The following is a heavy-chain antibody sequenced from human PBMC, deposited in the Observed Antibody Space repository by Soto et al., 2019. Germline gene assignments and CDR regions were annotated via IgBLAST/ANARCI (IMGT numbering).Heavy chain of an antibody. CDR2: ISSSSYI. V-gene: IGHV3-21*01. CDR3: ARDIRLTGGYFDY. Sequence: GGSLRLSCAASGFTFSSYSMNWVRQAPGKGLEWVSSISSSSYIYYADSVKGRFTISRDNAKNSLYLQMNSLRAEDTAVYYCARDIRLTGGYFDYWGQGTLVTVSS. CDR1: GFTFSSYS. J-gene: IGHJ4*02. D-gene: IGHD7-27*01.